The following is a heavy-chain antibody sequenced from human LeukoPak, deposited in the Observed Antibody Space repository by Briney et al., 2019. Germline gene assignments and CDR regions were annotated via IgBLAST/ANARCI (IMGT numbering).Heavy chain of an antibody. D-gene: IGHD3-16*01. Sequence: GGSLRLSCAASEFTFSKYAMNWVRQAPGKGLEWVSGINGSGVITFYADSVKGRFTISRDNSKNTLYLQMNSLRAEETAIYYCAKDSSQGGDYFDSWGQGTLVTVSS. V-gene: IGHV3-23*01. J-gene: IGHJ4*02. CDR1: EFTFSKYA. CDR2: INGSGVIT. CDR3: AKDSSQGGDYFDS.